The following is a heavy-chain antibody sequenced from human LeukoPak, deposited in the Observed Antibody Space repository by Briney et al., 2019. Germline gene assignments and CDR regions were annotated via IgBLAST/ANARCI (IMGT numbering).Heavy chain of an antibody. CDR1: GFTFSSYS. J-gene: IGHJ3*02. Sequence: PGGSLRLSCAASGFTFSSYSMNWVRQAPGKGLEWVSSTSSSSSYIYYADSVKGRFTISRDNAKNSLYLQMNSLRAEDTAVYYCARARPPGIGAFDIWGQGTMVTVSS. D-gene: IGHD6-13*01. CDR3: ARARPPGIGAFDI. V-gene: IGHV3-21*01. CDR2: TSSSSSYI.